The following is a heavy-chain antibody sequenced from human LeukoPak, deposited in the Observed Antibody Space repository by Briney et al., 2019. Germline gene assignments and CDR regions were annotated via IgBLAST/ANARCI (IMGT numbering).Heavy chain of an antibody. J-gene: IGHJ3*02. CDR1: GFALSTYE. D-gene: IGHD2-15*01. CDR3: ARDVSSSTPAFDI. Sequence: GGSLRLSCAASGFALSTYEMTWVRQAPGKGLEWVSFISSSTSHTFYADSVKGRFTIFRDTAKNSLYLQMNNLRGEDTAVYYCARDVSSSTPAFDIWGQGTMVAVS. CDR2: ISSSTSHT. V-gene: IGHV3-48*03.